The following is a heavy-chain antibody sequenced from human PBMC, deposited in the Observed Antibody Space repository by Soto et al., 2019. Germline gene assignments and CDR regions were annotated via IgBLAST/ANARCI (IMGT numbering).Heavy chain of an antibody. Sequence: QVQLVESGGGVVQPGGSLRLSCVGSGFNFANFGIQWIRQAPGKGLEWVAIISRDGRGEAFADSLKGRFTISRDNAKNSLYLEMHSLRADDTAIYYCARDVLTAVVTPFYFDSWGQGTLVTVSP. V-gene: IGHV3-30*03. J-gene: IGHJ4*02. CDR2: ISRDGRGE. D-gene: IGHD2-21*02. CDR3: ARDVLTAVVTPFYFDS. CDR1: GFNFANFG.